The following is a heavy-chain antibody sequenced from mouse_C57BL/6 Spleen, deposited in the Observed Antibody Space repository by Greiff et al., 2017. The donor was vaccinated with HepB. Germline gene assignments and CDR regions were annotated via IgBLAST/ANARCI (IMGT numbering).Heavy chain of an antibody. D-gene: IGHD1-1*01. Sequence: EVQLQQSGPELVKPGASVKISCKASGYTFTDYYMNWVKQSHGKSLEWIGDINPNNGGTSYNQKFKGKATLTVDKSSSTAYMELRSLTSEDSAVYYCARSDGSSYYWYFDVWGTGTTVTVSS. CDR1: GYTFTDYY. V-gene: IGHV1-26*01. CDR2: INPNNGGT. J-gene: IGHJ1*03. CDR3: ARSDGSSYYWYFDV.